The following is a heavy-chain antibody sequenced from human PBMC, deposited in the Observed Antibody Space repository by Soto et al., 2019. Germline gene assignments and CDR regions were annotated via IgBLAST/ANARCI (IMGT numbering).Heavy chain of an antibody. CDR1: GFTFSSYA. CDR2: ISGSGGST. V-gene: IGHV3-23*01. D-gene: IGHD3-22*01. Sequence: LGLSWAAAGFTFSSYAMSWVRQAAGKGLEWVSAISGSGGSTYYADSVKGRFTISRDNSKNTLYLQMNSLRAEDTAVYYCAKAPYYYDSSGYYYAWGQGTLVNVS. CDR3: AKAPYYYDSSGYYYA. J-gene: IGHJ5*02.